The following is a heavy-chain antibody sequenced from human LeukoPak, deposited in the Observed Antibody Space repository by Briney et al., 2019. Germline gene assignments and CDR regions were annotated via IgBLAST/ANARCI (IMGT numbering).Heavy chain of an antibody. CDR1: GFTFTKCA. CDR3: ASRTRARFGLDV. CDR2: ITATGDTA. Sequence: PGGSLRLSCVASGFTFTKCAMSWIRQAPGKGLEWVAIITATGDTAYYADSVKGRFTISRDNAKNSLYLQMNSLRAEDTAVYYCASRTRARFGLDVWGQGTTVTVSS. J-gene: IGHJ6*02. D-gene: IGHD3-16*01. V-gene: IGHV3-23*01.